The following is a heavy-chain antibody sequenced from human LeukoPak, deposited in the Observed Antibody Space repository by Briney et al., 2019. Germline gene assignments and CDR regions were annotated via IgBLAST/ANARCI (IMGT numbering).Heavy chain of an antibody. V-gene: IGHV3-72*01. Sequence: GGSLRLSCAGSGFTFSDHYMDWVRQAPGKGLEWVGRIRNKANRYTTEYAASVKGRFTFSRDDSKNSLYLQMNSLKAGDTAMYYCTRTSGSYSGGAFDIWGQGTMVTVSS. CDR1: GFTFSDHY. J-gene: IGHJ3*02. CDR2: IRNKANRYTT. D-gene: IGHD1-26*01. CDR3: TRTSGSYSGGAFDI.